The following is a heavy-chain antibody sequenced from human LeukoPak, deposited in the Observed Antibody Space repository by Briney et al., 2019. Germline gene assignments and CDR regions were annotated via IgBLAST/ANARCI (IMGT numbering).Heavy chain of an antibody. V-gene: IGHV3-48*02. CDR2: IDSGSGNI. CDR3: AREDDDWGPNTLDV. Sequence: GGSLRLSCAASGFTFSSHSMNWVRQAPGKGLEWLSYIDSGSGNIYYRDSVKGRLTISRDNAQDSLYLQMDSLRDEDTAVYYCAREDDDWGPNTLDVWGQGTVVTVSS. CDR1: GFTFSSHS. D-gene: IGHD7-27*01. J-gene: IGHJ3*01.